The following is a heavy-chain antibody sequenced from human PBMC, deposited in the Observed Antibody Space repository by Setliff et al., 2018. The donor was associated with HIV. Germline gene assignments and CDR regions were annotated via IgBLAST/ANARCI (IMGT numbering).Heavy chain of an antibody. Sequence: SETLSLTCTVSGGSISSDDYYWTWIRQPPGQGLEWIGFVSYTGTTRYSPSLRSRISISIDASKNKFSLQLSSVTAADTAVYYCARQSTTSRDFDSWGQGTLVTVSS. D-gene: IGHD2-2*01. V-gene: IGHV4-30-4*01. CDR3: ARQSTTSRDFDS. J-gene: IGHJ4*02. CDR1: GGSISSDDYY. CDR2: VSYTGTT.